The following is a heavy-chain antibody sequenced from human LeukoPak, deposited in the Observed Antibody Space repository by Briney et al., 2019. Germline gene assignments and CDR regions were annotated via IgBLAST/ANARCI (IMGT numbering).Heavy chain of an antibody. Sequence: PSETLSLTCAVYGGSFSGYYWSWIRQPPGKGLEWIGEINHSGSTNYNPSLKSRVTISVDTSKDQFSLKLSSVTAADTAVYYCARSNMVRGVRALDYWGQGTLVTVSS. D-gene: IGHD3-10*01. CDR2: INHSGST. V-gene: IGHV4-34*01. CDR3: ARSNMVRGVRALDY. J-gene: IGHJ4*02. CDR1: GGSFSGYY.